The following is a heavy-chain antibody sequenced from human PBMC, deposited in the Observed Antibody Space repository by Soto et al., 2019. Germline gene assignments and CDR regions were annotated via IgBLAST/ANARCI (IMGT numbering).Heavy chain of an antibody. V-gene: IGHV1-2*02. Sequence: ASVKVSCKASGYSFTGYYMHWMRRAPGQGLEWMGWIDPDSGDTKHVQKFQGRVTMTRDTSISTAYMELSSLRSDDTAVYYCARAGGPVDYSDYVRTHYFDYWGQGALVTVSS. CDR1: GYSFTGYY. J-gene: IGHJ4*02. D-gene: IGHD4-17*01. CDR2: IDPDSGDT. CDR3: ARAGGPVDYSDYVRTHYFDY.